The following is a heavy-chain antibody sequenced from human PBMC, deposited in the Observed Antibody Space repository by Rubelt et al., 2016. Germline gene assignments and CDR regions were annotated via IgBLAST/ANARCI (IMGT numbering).Heavy chain of an antibody. V-gene: IGHV1-24*01. CDR3: ATGIVVVPAHVPSRDY. D-gene: IGHD2-2*01. J-gene: IGHJ4*02. Sequence: APGQGPEWMGRINPNSGGTIYAQKFQGRVTMTEDTSTDTAYMELSSLRSEDTAVYYCATGIVVVPAHVPSRDYWGQGTLVTVSS. CDR2: INPNSGGT.